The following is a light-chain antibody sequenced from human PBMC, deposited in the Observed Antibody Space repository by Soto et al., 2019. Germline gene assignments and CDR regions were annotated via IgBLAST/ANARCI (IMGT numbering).Light chain of an antibody. V-gene: IGLV1-51*02. J-gene: IGLJ1*01. Sequence: QSVLTQPPSVSAAPGQKVTISCSGSSSKIGNNYVSWYQQLPGTAPKLLIYENNKRPSGIPDRFSGSKSGTSATLGITGLQTGDEADYYCGTWDSSLSAYVFGTGTRSPS. CDR3: GTWDSSLSAYV. CDR1: SSKIGNNY. CDR2: ENN.